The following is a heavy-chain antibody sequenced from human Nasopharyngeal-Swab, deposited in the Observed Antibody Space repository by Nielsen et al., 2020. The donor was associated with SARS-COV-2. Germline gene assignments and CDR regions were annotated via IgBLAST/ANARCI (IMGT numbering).Heavy chain of an antibody. CDR1: GFTVSSNY. V-gene: IGHV3-53*01. D-gene: IGHD3-3*01. CDR2: IYSGGST. J-gene: IGHJ5*02. Sequence: GESLKISCAASGFTVSSNYMSWVRQAPGKGLEWVSVIYSGGSTYYADSVKGRFTISRDNSKNTLYLQMNSLRAEDTAVYYCARVPYYDFWSGFHGFDPWGQGTLVTVSS. CDR3: ARVPYYDFWSGFHGFDP.